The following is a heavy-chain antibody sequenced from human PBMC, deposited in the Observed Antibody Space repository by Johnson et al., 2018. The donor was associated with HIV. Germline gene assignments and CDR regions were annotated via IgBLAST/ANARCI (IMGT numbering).Heavy chain of an antibody. Sequence: VQLVESGGGLVQRGGSLRFSCAASGFTFSSYDMHWVRQATGKGLEWVSVIYSGGSTYYADSVKGRFTISRDNSKNTLYLQMNSLRAEDTAVYYCARDFESAAGIWGQGTMVTVSS. D-gene: IGHD6-13*01. V-gene: IGHV3-66*01. J-gene: IGHJ3*02. CDR3: ARDFESAAGI. CDR2: IYSGGST. CDR1: GFTFSSYD.